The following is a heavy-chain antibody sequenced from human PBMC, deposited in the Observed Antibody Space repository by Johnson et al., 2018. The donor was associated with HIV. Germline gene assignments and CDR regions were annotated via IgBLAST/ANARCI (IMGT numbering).Heavy chain of an antibody. J-gene: IGHJ3*02. D-gene: IGHD2-15*01. Sequence: MMLVESGGGVVQPGRSLRLSCAASGFTFSSCAFHWVRQAPGKGLEWVGRIKSKTDGGTTDYAAPVKGRFTISRDDSKNTLYLQMHSLKTEDTAVYYCTTPGDRWYTLVGEAAFDIWGQGTMVTVSS. V-gene: IGHV3-15*01. CDR3: TTPGDRWYTLVGEAAFDI. CDR2: IKSKTDGGTT. CDR1: GFTFSSCA.